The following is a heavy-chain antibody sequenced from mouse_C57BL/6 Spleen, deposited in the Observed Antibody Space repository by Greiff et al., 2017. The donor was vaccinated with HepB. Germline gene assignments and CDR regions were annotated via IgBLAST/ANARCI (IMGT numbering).Heavy chain of an antibody. D-gene: IGHD4-1*01. CDR2: IHPNSGST. J-gene: IGHJ2*01. V-gene: IGHV1-64*01. CDR1: GYTFTSYW. CDR3: ARRSNWAVFDY. Sequence: QVQLKQPGAELVKPGASVKLSCKASGYTFTSYWMHWVKQRPGQGLEWIGMIHPNSGSTNYNEKFKSKATLTVDKSSSTAYMQLSSLTSEDPAVYYCARRSNWAVFDYWGQGTTLTVSS.